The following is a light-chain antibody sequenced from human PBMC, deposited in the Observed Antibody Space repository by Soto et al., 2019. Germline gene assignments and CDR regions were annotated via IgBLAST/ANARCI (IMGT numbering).Light chain of an antibody. V-gene: IGLV2-23*02. CDR2: EVS. CDR3: CAYAVSTSVI. CDR1: SSDVGSYNL. J-gene: IGLJ2*01. Sequence: QSALTQPASVSGSPGQSITISCTGTSSDVGSYNLVSWYQQHPGKAPQFIIYEVSKRPSGVSNRFSGSKSGNTASLTISGLQADDEADYYCCAYAVSTSVILGGGNKLTVL.